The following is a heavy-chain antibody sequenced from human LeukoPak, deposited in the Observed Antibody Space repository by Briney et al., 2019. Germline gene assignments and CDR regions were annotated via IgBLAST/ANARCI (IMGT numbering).Heavy chain of an antibody. J-gene: IGHJ4*02. Sequence: GGSLRLSCAASGFAFSSYAMNWVRQAPGKGLEWVSIISGSGVTTYYADSVKGRFTISRDSSRNTLYLQMDSLRAEDTAIYYCATSPCSGGSCYSGYFDLWGQGTLVTASS. CDR2: ISGSGVTT. D-gene: IGHD2-15*01. V-gene: IGHV3-23*01. CDR1: GFAFSSYA. CDR3: ATSPCSGGSCYSGYFDL.